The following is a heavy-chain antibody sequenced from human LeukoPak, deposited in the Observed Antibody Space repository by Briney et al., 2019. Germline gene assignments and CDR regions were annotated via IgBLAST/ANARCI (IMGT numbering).Heavy chain of an antibody. J-gene: IGHJ4*02. CDR1: GYSISSPYY. CDR2: MYHSGNT. CDR3: ARDGGGRLEYFFDY. V-gene: IGHV4-38-2*02. Sequence: SETLSLTCTVSGYSISSPYYWGWIRQPPGKGLEWVGSMYHSGNTYYNPSLKSRVTISVDTSKNQFSLKLNSVTAADTAVYFCARDGGGRLEYFFDYWGQGTLVTVSS. D-gene: IGHD3-3*01.